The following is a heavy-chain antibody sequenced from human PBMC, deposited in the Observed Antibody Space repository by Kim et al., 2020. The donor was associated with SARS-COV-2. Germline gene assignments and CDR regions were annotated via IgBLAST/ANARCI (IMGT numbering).Heavy chain of an antibody. J-gene: IGHJ4*02. CDR3: ASGSGNYGFDS. D-gene: IGHD3-22*01. Sequence: YAASVKGRFTNSTDNAKSTLDLQMNRLRPEDTAVYYCASGSGNYGFDSWGQGTLVAISS. V-gene: IGHV3-74*01.